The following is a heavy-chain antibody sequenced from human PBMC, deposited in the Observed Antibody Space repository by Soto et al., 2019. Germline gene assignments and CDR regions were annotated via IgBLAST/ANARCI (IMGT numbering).Heavy chain of an antibody. CDR3: ARDRNPYYYDSSGYYYDY. Sequence: QVQLVQSGAEVKKPGSSVKVSCKASGGTFSSYTISWVRQAPGQGLEWMGRIIPILGIANYAQKFQGRVTITADKSTSTAYMELSSLRSEDTAVYYCARDRNPYYYDSSGYYYDYWGQGTLVTVSS. V-gene: IGHV1-69*08. D-gene: IGHD3-22*01. CDR2: IIPILGIA. CDR1: GGTFSSYT. J-gene: IGHJ4*02.